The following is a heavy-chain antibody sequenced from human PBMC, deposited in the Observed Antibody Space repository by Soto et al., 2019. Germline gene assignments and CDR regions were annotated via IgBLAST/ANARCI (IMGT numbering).Heavy chain of an antibody. CDR3: ARLLEYSSSSYYYYYMDV. Sequence: SETLSLTCAVYGGSFSGYYWSWIRQPPGKGLEWIGEINHSGSTNYNPSLKSRVTISVDTSKNQFSLKLSSVTAADTAVYYCARLLEYSSSSYYYYYMDVWGKGTTVTVSS. V-gene: IGHV4-34*01. CDR1: GGSFSGYY. D-gene: IGHD6-6*01. J-gene: IGHJ6*03. CDR2: INHSGST.